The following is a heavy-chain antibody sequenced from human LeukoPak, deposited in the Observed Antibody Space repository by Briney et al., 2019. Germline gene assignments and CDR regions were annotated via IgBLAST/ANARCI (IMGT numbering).Heavy chain of an antibody. CDR3: GREYGGPEDY. V-gene: IGHV3-66*01. J-gene: IGHJ4*02. Sequence: GGSLRLSCAASGFNFSTYWMSWVRQAPGKGLEWVSVIYSGGSTYYADSVKGRFTISRDNSKNTLYLQMNSRRAEDTAVYYCGREYGGPEDYWGQGTLVTVSS. CDR2: IYSGGST. CDR1: GFNFSTYW. D-gene: IGHD4-23*01.